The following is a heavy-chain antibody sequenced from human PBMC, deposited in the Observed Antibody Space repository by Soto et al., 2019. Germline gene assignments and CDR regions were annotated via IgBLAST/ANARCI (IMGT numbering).Heavy chain of an antibody. Sequence: GGSLRLSCAASGFTFSSYAMGRVRQAPGKGLEWVSAISGSGGSTYYADSVKGRFTISRDNSKNTLYLQMNSLRAEDTAVYYCAKTGNDYIGGSYRPYFVYWCQGT. CDR1: GFTFSSYA. V-gene: IGHV3-23*01. J-gene: IGHJ4*02. CDR2: ISGSGGST. D-gene: IGHD3-16*02. CDR3: AKTGNDYIGGSYRPYFVY.